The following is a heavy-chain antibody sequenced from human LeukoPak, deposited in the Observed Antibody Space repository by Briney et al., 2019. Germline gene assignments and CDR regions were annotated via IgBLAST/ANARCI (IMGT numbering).Heavy chain of an antibody. V-gene: IGHV1-46*01. Sequence: ASVNVSCTASGYTFTIYYMHWVRQAPGQGLEWMGIINPSGGSTSYAQKFQGRVTMTRDTSTSTVYMELSSLRSEDTAVYYCARGIVGATGGGYWGQGTLVTVSS. J-gene: IGHJ4*02. D-gene: IGHD1-26*01. CDR2: INPSGGST. CDR3: ARGIVGATGGGY. CDR1: GYTFTIYY.